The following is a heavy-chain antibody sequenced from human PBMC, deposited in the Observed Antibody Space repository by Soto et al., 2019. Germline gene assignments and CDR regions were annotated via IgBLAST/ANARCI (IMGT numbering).Heavy chain of an antibody. J-gene: IGHJ6*02. D-gene: IGHD2-8*01. CDR3: ACGGCTNGVCYPDRDYYYYYGMDV. CDR2: IYYSGST. V-gene: IGHV4-39*01. Sequence: SETLSLTCTVSGGSISSSSYYLGWIRQPPGKGLEWIGSIYYSGSTYYNPSLKSRVTISVDTSKNQFSLKLSSVTAADTAVYYCACGGCTNGVCYPDRDYYYYYGMDVWGQGTTVTVSS. CDR1: GGSISSSSYY.